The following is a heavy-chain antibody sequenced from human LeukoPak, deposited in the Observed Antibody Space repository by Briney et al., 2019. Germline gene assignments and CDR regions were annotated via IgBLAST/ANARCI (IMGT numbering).Heavy chain of an antibody. CDR2: INAGNGNT. V-gene: IGHV1-3*03. Sequence: GASVKVSCKASGYTFTSYAMHWVRQAPGQRLEWMGWINAGNGNTKYSQEFQGRVTMTRDTSTSTVYMELSSLRSEDTAVYYCARDGYSSGWYWGIVREPRGSFDYWGQGTLVTVSS. CDR3: ARDGYSSGWYWGIVREPRGSFDY. CDR1: GYTFTSYA. J-gene: IGHJ4*02. D-gene: IGHD6-19*01.